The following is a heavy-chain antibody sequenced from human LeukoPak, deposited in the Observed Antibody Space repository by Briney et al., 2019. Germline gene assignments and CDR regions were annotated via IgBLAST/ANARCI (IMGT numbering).Heavy chain of an antibody. Sequence: GSSVEVSCKASGGTFSSDAISWVRQAPGQGLEWMGRIIPILGTANYAQKFQGRVTITADKSTSTAYMELSSLRSEDTAVYYCARGRGDGYNYEYYFDYWGQGALVTVSS. CDR3: ARGRGDGYNYEYYFDY. CDR2: IIPILGTA. V-gene: IGHV1-69*04. D-gene: IGHD5-24*01. J-gene: IGHJ4*02. CDR1: GGTFSSDA.